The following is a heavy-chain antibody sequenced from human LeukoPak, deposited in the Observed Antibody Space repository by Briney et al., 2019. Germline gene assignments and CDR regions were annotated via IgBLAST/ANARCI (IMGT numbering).Heavy chain of an antibody. CDR2: IKSKTDGGTR. V-gene: IGHV3-15*01. Sequence: GGSLRLSCAASGFTFSNAWMSWVRQAPGKGLEWVGRIKSKTDGGTRDFAASVKGRFTISRDDSKNTLYLQMNSLKTEDTAVYYCTTDRDYDSSGYPWSYDAFDIWGQGTMVTVSS. J-gene: IGHJ3*02. CDR3: TTDRDYDSSGYPWSYDAFDI. CDR1: GFTFSNAW. D-gene: IGHD3-22*01.